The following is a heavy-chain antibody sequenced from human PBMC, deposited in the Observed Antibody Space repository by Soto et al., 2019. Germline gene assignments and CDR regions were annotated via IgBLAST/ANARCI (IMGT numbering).Heavy chain of an antibody. Sequence: EVQLVESGGGLVQPGGSLRLSGAASGFTFSSYSMNWVRQAPGKGLEWVSYISSSSSTIYYADSVKGRFTITRDNAKNSLDLQMNSLRDEDTAVYKCARDRGVVTDAFDIWGQGTMVTVSS. CDR3: ARDRGVVTDAFDI. V-gene: IGHV3-48*02. J-gene: IGHJ3*02. D-gene: IGHD2-21*02. CDR1: GFTFSSYS. CDR2: ISSSSSTI.